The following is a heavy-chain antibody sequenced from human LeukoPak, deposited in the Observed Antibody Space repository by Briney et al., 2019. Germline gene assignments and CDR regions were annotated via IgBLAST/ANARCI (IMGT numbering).Heavy chain of an antibody. J-gene: IGHJ4*02. CDR1: GGSFNGYY. Sequence: SETLSLTCAVYGGSFNGYYWSWIRQPPGKGLEWIGEINHSGSTNYSPSLKSRVTLSVDTSKNQFSLRLSSVTAADTAVYYCAREAGYYYGSGEYYFDYWGQGTLVTVSS. V-gene: IGHV4-34*01. CDR3: AREAGYYYGSGEYYFDY. CDR2: INHSGST. D-gene: IGHD3-10*01.